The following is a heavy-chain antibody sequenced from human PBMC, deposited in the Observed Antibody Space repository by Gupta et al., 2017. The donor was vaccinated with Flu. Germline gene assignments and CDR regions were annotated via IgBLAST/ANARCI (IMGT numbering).Heavy chain of an antibody. V-gene: IGHV3-7*01. Sequence: GLEWVANIKQDGSEKYYVDSVKGRFTISRDNAKNSLYLQMNSLRAEDTAVYYCARDTPREGPPYYYYYYMDVWGKGTTVTVSS. CDR3: ARDTPREGPPYYYYYYMDV. J-gene: IGHJ6*03. CDR2: IKQDGSEK.